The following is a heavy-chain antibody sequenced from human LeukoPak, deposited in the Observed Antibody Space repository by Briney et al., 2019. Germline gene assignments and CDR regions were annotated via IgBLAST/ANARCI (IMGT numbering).Heavy chain of an antibody. V-gene: IGHV3-21*04. CDR1: GLTFSSFS. CDR3: AKDGFGSGGLDLLWFDY. CDR2: ISSSSSYI. J-gene: IGHJ4*02. D-gene: IGHD2-2*01. Sequence: PGGSLRLSCAASGLTFSSFSMNWARQAPGEGLVCVSSISSSSSYIYYADSVKGRFTISRDNSKNTLYLQMNSLRVEDTAVYYCAKDGFGSGGLDLLWFDYWGRGTLVTVSS.